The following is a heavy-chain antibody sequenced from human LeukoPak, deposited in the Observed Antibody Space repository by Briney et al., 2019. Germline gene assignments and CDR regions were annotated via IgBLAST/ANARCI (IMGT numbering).Heavy chain of an antibody. CDR2: ISAYNGNT. Sequence: ASVKVSCKASGGTFRSNAISWVRQAPGQGLEWMGWISAYNGNTNYAQKLQGRVTMTTDTSTSTAYMELRSLRSDDTAVYYCARAEGSLWFGEFFHWGQGTLVTVSS. D-gene: IGHD3-10*01. CDR1: GGTFRSNA. J-gene: IGHJ4*02. V-gene: IGHV1-18*01. CDR3: ARAEGSLWFGEFFH.